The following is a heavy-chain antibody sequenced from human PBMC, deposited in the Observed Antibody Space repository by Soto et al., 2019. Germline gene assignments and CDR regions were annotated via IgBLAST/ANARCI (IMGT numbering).Heavy chain of an antibody. CDR2: ISSNGGST. V-gene: IGHV3-64*01. J-gene: IGHJ4*02. CDR3: ARGGRGYEFGY. D-gene: IGHD5-12*01. CDR1: GFTFSSYA. Sequence: EVPLVESGGGLVQPGGSLRLSCAASGFTFSSYAMHWVRQAPGKGLEYVSGISSNGGSTDYANSVKGRFTISRDNSKNTLYLQMGSLRAEDMAVYYCARGGRGYEFGYWGQGTLVTVSS.